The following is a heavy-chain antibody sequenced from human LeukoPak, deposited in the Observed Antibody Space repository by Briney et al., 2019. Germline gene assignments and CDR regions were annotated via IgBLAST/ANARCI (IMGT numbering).Heavy chain of an antibody. CDR3: ARDIGAGAWGDFDY. J-gene: IGHJ4*02. V-gene: IGHV1-2*06. D-gene: IGHD1-26*01. CDR1: GYTFTGYY. CDR2: INPNSGGT. Sequence: GASVKVSCKASGYTFTGYYMHWVRQAPGQGLEWMGRINPNSGGTNYAQKFQGRVTMSRDTSISTAYMELSRLRSDDTAVYYCARDIGAGAWGDFDYWGQGTLVTVSS.